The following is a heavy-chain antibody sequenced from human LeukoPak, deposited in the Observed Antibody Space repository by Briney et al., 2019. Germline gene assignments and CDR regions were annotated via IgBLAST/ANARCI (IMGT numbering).Heavy chain of an antibody. CDR1: GFTFSSYG. D-gene: IGHD3-10*01. Sequence: GGSLRLSCAASGFTFSSYGMHWVRQAPGKGLEWVAVISYDGSNKYYADSVKGRFTISRDNSKNTLYLQMNSLRAEDTAVYHCAKDGGVHYYGSGSYYNAPPLDYWGQGTLVTVSS. CDR2: ISYDGSNK. V-gene: IGHV3-30*18. CDR3: AKDGGVHYYGSGSYYNAPPLDY. J-gene: IGHJ4*02.